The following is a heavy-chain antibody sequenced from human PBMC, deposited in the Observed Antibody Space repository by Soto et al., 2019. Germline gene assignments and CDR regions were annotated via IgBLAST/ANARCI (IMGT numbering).Heavy chain of an antibody. CDR1: GFTFSSYA. V-gene: IGHV3-23*01. J-gene: IGHJ6*02. Sequence: GGSLRLCCAASGFTFSSYAMSWGRQAPGKGLEWVSAISGSGGSTYYADSVKGRFTISRDNSKNTLYLQMNSLRAEDTAVYYCAKDYAVTTSYYYYGMDVWGQGTTVTVSS. CDR2: ISGSGGST. D-gene: IGHD4-17*01. CDR3: AKDYAVTTSYYYYGMDV.